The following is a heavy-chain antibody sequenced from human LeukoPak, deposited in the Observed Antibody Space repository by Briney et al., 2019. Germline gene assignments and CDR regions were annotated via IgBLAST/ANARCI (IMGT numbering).Heavy chain of an antibody. V-gene: IGHV3-23*01. Sequence: GSLRLSCAASGFTFSSYAMNWVRQAPGKGLEWVSAISGSGGSTYYADSVTGRFTISRDNSKNTLYLQMNSLRAEDTAVYYCAKCLGSGRYASSDWGQGTLVTVSS. D-gene: IGHD6-13*01. J-gene: IGHJ4*02. CDR3: AKCLGSGRYASSD. CDR1: GFTFSSYA. CDR2: ISGSGGST.